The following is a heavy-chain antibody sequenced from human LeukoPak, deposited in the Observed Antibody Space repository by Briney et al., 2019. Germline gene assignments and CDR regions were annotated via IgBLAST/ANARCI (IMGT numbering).Heavy chain of an antibody. V-gene: IGHV4-59*01. CDR2: IYYSGST. CDR3: ARGGQYDFWSGPVRNYYYYYMDV. CDR1: GGSISSYY. Sequence: PSETLSLTCTVSGGSISSYYWSWIRQPPGKGLEWIGQIYYSGSTNYTPSLMSRATISVNTSNNQFSLKLSSVLSADTAVYYCARGGQYDFWSGPVRNYYYYYMDVWGKGTTVTVSS. J-gene: IGHJ6*03. D-gene: IGHD3-3*01.